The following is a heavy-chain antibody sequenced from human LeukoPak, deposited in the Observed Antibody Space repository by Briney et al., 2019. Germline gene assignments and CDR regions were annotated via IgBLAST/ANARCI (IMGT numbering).Heavy chain of an antibody. CDR3: ARGRYMPKRYYYYGMDV. Sequence: GGSLRLPCAASGFTVSTNYMTWVRQAPGKGLEWVSVIYRDGSTYYADSVKGRFTISRDNSKNTLYLQMNSLRAEDTAVYYCARGRYMPKRYYYYGMDVWGQGTTVTVSS. V-gene: IGHV3-53*01. CDR2: IYRDGST. CDR1: GFTVSTNY. D-gene: IGHD5-18*01. J-gene: IGHJ6*02.